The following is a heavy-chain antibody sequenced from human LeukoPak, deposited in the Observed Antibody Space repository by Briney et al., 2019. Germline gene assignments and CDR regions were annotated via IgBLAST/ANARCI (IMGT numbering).Heavy chain of an antibody. CDR1: GFTFSSYA. D-gene: IGHD4-23*01. CDR3: AKGYGGNRPLDY. J-gene: IGHJ4*02. Sequence: GRSLRLSCAASGFTFSSYAMTWVRQAPGKGLEWVSATSTSGDSTYYADSVKGRFSISRDNSKNTLYLHMNSLRAEDTAVYYCAKGYGGNRPLDYWGQGTLVTVSS. V-gene: IGHV3-23*01. CDR2: TSTSGDST.